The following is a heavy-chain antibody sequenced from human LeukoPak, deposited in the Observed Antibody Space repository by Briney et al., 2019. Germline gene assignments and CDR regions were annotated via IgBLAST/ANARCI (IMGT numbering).Heavy chain of an antibody. CDR1: GYSISSGYY. Sequence: SETLSLTCTVSGYSISSGYYWGWIRQPPGKGLEWIGSIYHSGSTNYNPSLKSRVTISVDKSKNQFSLKLSSVTAADTAVYYCARLYILTGYYSWDYWGQGTLVTVSS. D-gene: IGHD3-9*01. CDR3: ARLYILTGYYSWDY. J-gene: IGHJ4*02. V-gene: IGHV4-38-2*02. CDR2: IYHSGST.